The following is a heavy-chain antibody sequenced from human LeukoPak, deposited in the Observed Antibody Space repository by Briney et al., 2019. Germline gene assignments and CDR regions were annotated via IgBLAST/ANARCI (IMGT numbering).Heavy chain of an antibody. CDR2: IYHGGNT. D-gene: IGHD6-19*01. J-gene: IGHJ4*02. CDR3: ARSIEVALIDY. CDR1: GYSVSSGYY. V-gene: IGHV4-38-2*02. Sequence: SETLSLTCTVSGYSVSSGYYWGWIRQPPGKGLEWIASIYHGGNTYYNPSLKSRVTISLDTSENQFSLKLSSVTAADTAVYYCARSIEVALIDYWGQGTLVTVSS.